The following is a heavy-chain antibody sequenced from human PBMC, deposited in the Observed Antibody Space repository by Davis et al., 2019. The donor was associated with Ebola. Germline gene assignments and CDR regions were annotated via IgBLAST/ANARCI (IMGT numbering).Heavy chain of an antibody. CDR1: GGSISSGGYS. CDR2: IYHSGST. CDR3: ARGKPFGSSFWFDP. V-gene: IGHV4-30-2*01. D-gene: IGHD6-13*01. Sequence: MPSETLSLTCAVSGGSISSGGYSWSWIRQPPGKGLEWIGYIYHSGSTYYNPSLKSRVTISVDRSKNQFSLKLRSVTAADTAVYYCARGKPFGSSFWFDPWGQGTLVTVSS. J-gene: IGHJ5*02.